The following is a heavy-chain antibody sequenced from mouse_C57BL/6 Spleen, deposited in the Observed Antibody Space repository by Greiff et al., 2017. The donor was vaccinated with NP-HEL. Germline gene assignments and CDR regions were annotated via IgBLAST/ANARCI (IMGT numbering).Heavy chain of an antibody. J-gene: IGHJ2*01. CDR2: IYPGDGDT. Sequence: QVQLQQSGPELVKPGASVKISCKASGYAFSSSWMNWVKQRPGTGLEWIGRIYPGDGDTNYNGKFKGKATLTADKSSSTAYMQLSSLTSEDSAVYFCANILGDYWGQGTTLTVSS. V-gene: IGHV1-82*01. D-gene: IGHD4-1*01. CDR3: ANILGDY. CDR1: GYAFSSSW.